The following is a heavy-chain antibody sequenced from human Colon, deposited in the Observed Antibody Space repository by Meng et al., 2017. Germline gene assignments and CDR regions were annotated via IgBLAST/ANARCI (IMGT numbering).Heavy chain of an antibody. CDR1: GGSINSSNW. V-gene: IGHV4-4*02. CDR2: IYHGGNT. CDR3: SRGVVAGAMVWFDP. D-gene: IGHD2-2*01. J-gene: IGHJ5*02. Sequence: QVQLQESGPGLVKPSGTLSLTCAVSGGSINSSNWWLWVRQPPGKGLEWLGEIYHGGNTNYNPSRKSRVTLSLDKSKNQFSLRLTSVTAADTAMYYCSRGVVAGAMVWFDPWGPGTLVTVSS.